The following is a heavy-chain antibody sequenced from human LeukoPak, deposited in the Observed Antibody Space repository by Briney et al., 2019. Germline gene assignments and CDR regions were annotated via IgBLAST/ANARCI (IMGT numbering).Heavy chain of an antibody. CDR1: GFSVSSFG. D-gene: IGHD6-19*01. J-gene: IGHJ4*02. CDR3: AQGYLSGWYPY. V-gene: IGHV3-23*01. CDR2: ISVDGESA. Sequence: TGWSLRLSCAVSGFSVSSFGMSWVRQAPGKGLEWISAISVDGESAYYADSVKGRFIISRDNSKNTLYLQLSSLRAEDTAVYYCAQGYLSGWYPYWGLGSLVSVSS.